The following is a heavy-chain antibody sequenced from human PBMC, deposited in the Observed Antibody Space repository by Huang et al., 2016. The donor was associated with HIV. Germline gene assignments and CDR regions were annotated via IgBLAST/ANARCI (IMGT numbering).Heavy chain of an antibody. D-gene: IGHD3-3*01. CDR3: ARQWTILEWLLGLDV. Sequence: QMQLQQRGAGLLKPSETLSLTCGVSGGSFTGNYLTWIRQAPGKGLEWIGEVNDSGAINYNPSLNGRVTISLDKSNRELSLNLRSVTAADTAVYYCARQWTILEWLLGLDVWGQGTTVIVSS. CDR1: GGSFTGNY. CDR2: VNDSGAI. J-gene: IGHJ6*02. V-gene: IGHV4-34*02.